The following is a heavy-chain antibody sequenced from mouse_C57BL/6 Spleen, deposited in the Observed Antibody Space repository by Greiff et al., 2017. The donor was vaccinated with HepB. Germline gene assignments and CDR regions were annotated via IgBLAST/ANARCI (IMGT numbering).Heavy chain of an antibody. CDR3: ARGRYYDGSSDYYAMDY. J-gene: IGHJ4*01. V-gene: IGHV1-39*01. CDR1: GYSFTDYN. D-gene: IGHD1-1*01. CDR2: INPNYGTT. Sequence: EVQVVESGPELVKPGASVKISCKASGYSFTDYNMNWVKQSNGKSLEWIGVINPNYGTTSYNQKFKGKATLTVDQSSSTAYMQLNRLTSEDSAVYYGARGRYYDGSSDYYAMDYWGQGTSVTVSS.